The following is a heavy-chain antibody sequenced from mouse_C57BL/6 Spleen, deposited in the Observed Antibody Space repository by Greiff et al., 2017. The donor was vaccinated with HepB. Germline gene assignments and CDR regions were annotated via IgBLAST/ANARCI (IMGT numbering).Heavy chain of an antibody. CDR1: GYTFTSYW. J-gene: IGHJ3*01. V-gene: IGHV1-55*01. CDR3: ARSGYYSNYAWFAY. Sequence: QVQLQQPGAELVKPGASVKMSCKASGYTFTSYWITWVKQRPGQGLEWIGDIYPGSGSTNYNEKFKSKATLTVDTSSSTAYMQLSSLTSEDSAVYYCARSGYYSNYAWFAYWGQGTLVTVSA. CDR2: IYPGSGST. D-gene: IGHD2-5*01.